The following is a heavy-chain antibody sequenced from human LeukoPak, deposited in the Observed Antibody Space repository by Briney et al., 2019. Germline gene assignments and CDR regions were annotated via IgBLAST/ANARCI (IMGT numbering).Heavy chain of an antibody. V-gene: IGHV3-13*01. CDR1: GFIFSSYD. D-gene: IGHD6-19*01. Sequence: GGSLRLSCAASGFIFSSYDMHWVRQTTGRGLEWVSAIGTGRDTYYLDSVKGRFTISRDDAKNSLYLQMNSLRAGDTAMYYCAREIGPSPNGWDAFDIWGQGTMVTVS. J-gene: IGHJ3*02. CDR2: IGTGRDT. CDR3: AREIGPSPNGWDAFDI.